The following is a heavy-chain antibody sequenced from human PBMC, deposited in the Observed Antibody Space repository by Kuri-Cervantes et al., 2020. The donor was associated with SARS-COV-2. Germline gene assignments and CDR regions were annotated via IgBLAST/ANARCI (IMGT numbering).Heavy chain of an antibody. D-gene: IGHD5-18*01. CDR1: GDSISNHY. V-gene: IGHV4-4*07. Sequence: SETLSLTCTVSGDSISNHYWSWIRQPAGKGLEWIGRYYNSGNTNYNPSLKSRVTMSLDTSKNQFSLKLSSVTAADTAVYFCARNGIPSRAIFIDSWGRGTLVTVSS. CDR2: YYNSGNT. J-gene: IGHJ5*01. CDR3: ARNGIPSRAIFIDS.